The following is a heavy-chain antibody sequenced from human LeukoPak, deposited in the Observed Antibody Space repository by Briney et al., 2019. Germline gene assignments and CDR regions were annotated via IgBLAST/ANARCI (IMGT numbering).Heavy chain of an antibody. V-gene: IGHV3-48*03. CDR2: ISSSGNTI. CDR1: GFTFSSYE. CDR3: AKDLHYGSADY. J-gene: IGHJ4*02. Sequence: PGGSLRLSCAASGFTFSSYEMNWVRQAPGKGLEWVSYISSSGNTIYYADSVKGRFTISRDNAKNALYLQMNSLRAEDTAVYYCAKDLHYGSADYWGQGTLVTVSS. D-gene: IGHD3-10*01.